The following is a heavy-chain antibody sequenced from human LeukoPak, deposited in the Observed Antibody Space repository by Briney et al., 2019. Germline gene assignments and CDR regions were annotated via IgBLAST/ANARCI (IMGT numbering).Heavy chain of an antibody. Sequence: GGSLRLSCAASGFTFSNYAMHWVRQAPGKGLEWVAVILYDGSNKYYADSVKGRFTISRDNSKNTLYLQMNSLRAEDTAVYYCARGSKYTSSWSRNKWFDPWGQGTLVTVSS. J-gene: IGHJ5*02. CDR2: ILYDGSNK. CDR3: ARGSKYTSSWSRNKWFDP. D-gene: IGHD6-13*01. V-gene: IGHV3-30*04. CDR1: GFTFSNYA.